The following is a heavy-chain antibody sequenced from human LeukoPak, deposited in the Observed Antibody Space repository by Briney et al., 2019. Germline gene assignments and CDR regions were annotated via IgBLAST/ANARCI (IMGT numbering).Heavy chain of an antibody. Sequence: GGSLRLSCAASGFTFSDHYMDWVRQAPGKGLEWVGRTRNKANGYTTEYAASVKGRFTISRDDSKNSLYLQMNSLKTEDTAVYYCARDRRVVVAATYYYYYMDVWGKGTTVTVSS. D-gene: IGHD2-15*01. CDR3: ARDRRVVVAATYYYYYMDV. J-gene: IGHJ6*03. V-gene: IGHV3-72*01. CDR1: GFTFSDHY. CDR2: TRNKANGYTT.